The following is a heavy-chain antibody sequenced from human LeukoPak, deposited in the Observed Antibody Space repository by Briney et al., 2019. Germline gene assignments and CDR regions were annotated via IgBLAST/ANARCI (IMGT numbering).Heavy chain of an antibody. CDR1: GGSIINYY. CDR2: IYASGST. J-gene: IGHJ4*02. Sequence: AETLSLTCTVSGGSIINYYWSWIRQAAGKGLEWIGRIYASGSTSYNPSFKSRVTISVDKSKKRFSLKLTSVPAADTAVYYCARGEGAIAVAGYFDYWGQGTLVTVSS. V-gene: IGHV4-4*07. D-gene: IGHD6-19*01. CDR3: ARGEGAIAVAGYFDY.